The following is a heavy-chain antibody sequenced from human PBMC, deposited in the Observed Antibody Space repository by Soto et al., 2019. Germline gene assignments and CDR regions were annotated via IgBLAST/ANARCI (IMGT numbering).Heavy chain of an antibody. V-gene: IGHV1-18*01. CDR3: ARLNGYSSGWSAT. D-gene: IGHD2-15*01. Sequence: SVKVSCKTSGYTFTSYGILWGRQAPGQGLECMGWISTFNGNAHYAQNLQDRVTMTTDTSTSTDYLELTSLRSDDTGMYYCARLNGYSSGWSATWGQGTLVTVYS. CDR2: ISTFNGNA. CDR1: GYTFTSYG. J-gene: IGHJ5*02.